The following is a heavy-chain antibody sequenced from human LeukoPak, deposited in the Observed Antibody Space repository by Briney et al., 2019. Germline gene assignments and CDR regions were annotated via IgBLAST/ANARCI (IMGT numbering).Heavy chain of an antibody. CDR3: AREYSEYDSGWFDP. J-gene: IGHJ5*02. CDR2: ISGSGGST. Sequence: GGSLRLSCAASGFTFSTYAMHWVRQAPGKGLEWVSAISGSGGSTYYADSVKGRFTISRDNSKNSLYLQMNSLRAEDTAVYYCAREYSEYDSGWFDPWGQGTLVTVSS. CDR1: GFTFSTYA. D-gene: IGHD3-3*01. V-gene: IGHV3-23*01.